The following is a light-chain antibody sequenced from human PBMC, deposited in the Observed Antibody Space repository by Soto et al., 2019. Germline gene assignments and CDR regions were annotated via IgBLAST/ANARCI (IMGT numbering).Light chain of an antibody. CDR3: HQSFSSPRT. CDR2: AAS. CDR1: EGISSY. Sequence: DIQMTQSPSSLSASVVDRVTITFLASEGISSYLNWYQLKPGTAPKLLIYAASNLQSGVPPRFSGSGSGKDFTLTIAALQPDDFATYYCHQSFSSPRTFGQGTKVDIK. V-gene: IGKV1-39*01. J-gene: IGKJ1*01.